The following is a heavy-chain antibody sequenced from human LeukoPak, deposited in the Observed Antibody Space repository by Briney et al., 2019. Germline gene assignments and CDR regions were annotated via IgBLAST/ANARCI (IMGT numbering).Heavy chain of an antibody. CDR3: SWDRAGADYGVDY. CDR1: GGSISSSSYY. V-gene: IGHV4-39*07. Sequence: SETLSLTCTVSGGSISSSSYYWGWIRQPPGKGLEWIGSIYYSGSTYYNPSLKSRVTISVDTSKNQFSLKLSSVTAADTAVYYCSWDRAGADYGVDYWGWGNGVIVSS. J-gene: IGHJ4*02. CDR2: IYYSGST. D-gene: IGHD4-17*01.